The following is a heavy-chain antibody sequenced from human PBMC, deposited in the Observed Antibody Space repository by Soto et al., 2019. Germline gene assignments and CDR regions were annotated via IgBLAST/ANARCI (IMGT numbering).Heavy chain of an antibody. CDR2: IIPILGIA. Sequence: QVQLVQSGAEVQKPGSSVKVSCKASGGTFSSYTISWVRQAPGQGLEWMGRIIPILGIANYAQKFQGRVTITADKSTSTAYMELSSLRSEDTAVYYCATGYCSGGSCYWADYWGQGTLVTVSS. CDR3: ATGYCSGGSCYWADY. CDR1: GGTFSSYT. J-gene: IGHJ4*02. D-gene: IGHD2-15*01. V-gene: IGHV1-69*02.